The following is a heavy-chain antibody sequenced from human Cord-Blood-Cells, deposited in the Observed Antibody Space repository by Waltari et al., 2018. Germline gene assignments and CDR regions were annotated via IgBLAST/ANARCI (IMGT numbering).Heavy chain of an antibody. CDR2: IGTAGDT. D-gene: IGHD1-1*01. CDR3: ARAGDQLGPGIDY. V-gene: IGHV3-13*01. Sequence: EVQLVESGGGLVQPGGSLRLSCAASGFTFSSYDMHWVRQATGKGLGWVSDIGTAGDTYYPGAVKGRFTSARENAKNSLYLQMNSLRAGDTAVYYCARAGDQLGPGIDYWGQGTLVTVSS. J-gene: IGHJ4*02. CDR1: GFTFSSYD.